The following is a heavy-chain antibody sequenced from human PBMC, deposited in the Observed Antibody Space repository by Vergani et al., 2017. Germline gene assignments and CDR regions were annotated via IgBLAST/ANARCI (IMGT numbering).Heavy chain of an antibody. V-gene: IGHV3-33*01. CDR1: GFTFSSYG. CDR2: IWYDGSNK. J-gene: IGHJ3*02. Sequence: QVQLVESGGGVVQPGRSLRLSCAASGFTFSSYGMHWVRQAPGKGLEWVAVIWYDGSNKYYADSVKGRFTIYRDNSKNTLYLQMNSLRAEDTAVYYCARDGGNDYGDFDAFDIWGQGTMVTVSS. CDR3: ARDGGNDYGDFDAFDI. D-gene: IGHD4-17*01.